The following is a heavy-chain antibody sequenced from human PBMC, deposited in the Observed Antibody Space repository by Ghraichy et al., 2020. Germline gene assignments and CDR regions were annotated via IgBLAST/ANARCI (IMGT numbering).Heavy chain of an antibody. CDR2: IYTSGST. J-gene: IGHJ4*02. V-gene: IGHV4-4*07. CDR1: GGSISSYY. D-gene: IGHD3-10*01. CDR3: ARDSGPYYYGSEYYFDY. Sequence: SETLSLTCTVSGGSISSYYWSWIRQPPGKGLEWIGRIYTSGSTKYNPSLKSRVTMSVDTSKNQFSLKLSSVTAADTAVYYCARDSGPYYYGSEYYFDYWGQGTLVTVSS.